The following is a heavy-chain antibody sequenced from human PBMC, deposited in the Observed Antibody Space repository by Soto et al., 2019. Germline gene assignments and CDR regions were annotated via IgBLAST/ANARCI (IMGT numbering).Heavy chain of an antibody. V-gene: IGHV1-3*01. Sequence: QVQLVQSGAEVKKPGASVKVSCKASGYTFTSYAMHWVRQAPGQRLEWMGWINAGNGNTKYSQKFQGRVTITRDTSASTAYMDLSSLRSEHTAVYYCARGQFIIPIIAPNRFEPWGQGPLVTGSS. D-gene: IGHD2-21*01. CDR2: INAGNGNT. CDR3: ARGQFIIPIIAPNRFEP. J-gene: IGHJ5*02. CDR1: GYTFTSYA.